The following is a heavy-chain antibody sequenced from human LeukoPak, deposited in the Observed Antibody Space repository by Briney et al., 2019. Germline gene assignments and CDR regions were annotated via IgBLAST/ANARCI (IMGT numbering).Heavy chain of an antibody. CDR1: GYTLTELS. V-gene: IGHV1-24*01. J-gene: IGHJ4*02. Sequence: ASVKVSCKVSGYTLTELSMHWVRQAPGKGLEWMGGFDPEVGETIYAQKFQGRVTMTEDTSTDTAYMELSSLRSEDTAAYYCATAEDILGAPDYWGQGTLVTVSS. D-gene: IGHD2-15*01. CDR3: ATAEDILGAPDY. CDR2: FDPEVGET.